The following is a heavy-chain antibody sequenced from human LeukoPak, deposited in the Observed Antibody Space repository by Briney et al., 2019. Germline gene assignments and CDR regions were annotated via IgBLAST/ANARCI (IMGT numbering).Heavy chain of an antibody. CDR3: ARVLGGAFDI. Sequence: GGSLRLSCAASGFTFSSYGMHWVRQAPGKGLEWVANIKQDGSEKHYVDSVKGRFTISRDNAKNSLYLQMNSLRAEDTAVYYCARVLGGAFDIWGQGTMVTVSS. CDR2: IKQDGSEK. D-gene: IGHD3-10*01. J-gene: IGHJ3*02. CDR1: GFTFSSYG. V-gene: IGHV3-7*01.